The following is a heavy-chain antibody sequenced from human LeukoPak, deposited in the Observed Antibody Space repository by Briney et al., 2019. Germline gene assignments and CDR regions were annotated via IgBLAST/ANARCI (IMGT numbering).Heavy chain of an antibody. J-gene: IGHJ4*02. CDR2: INHSGST. CDR3: ARGSGIAAALPFDY. D-gene: IGHD6-13*01. Sequence: SETLSLTCAVYGGSFSGYYWSWIRQPPGKGLEWIGEINHSGSTNYNPSLKSRVTISVDTSKNQFSLKLSSVTAADTAVYYCARGSGIAAALPFDYWGQGTLVTVSS. V-gene: IGHV4-34*01. CDR1: GGSFSGYY.